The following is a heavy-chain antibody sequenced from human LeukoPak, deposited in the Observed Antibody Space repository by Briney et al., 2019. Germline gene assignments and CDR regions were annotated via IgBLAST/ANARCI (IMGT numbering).Heavy chain of an antibody. CDR1: GFTFSSYD. V-gene: IGHV3-13*05. D-gene: IGHD6-13*01. Sequence: GGSLRLSCAASGFTFSSYDMHWVRQPTGKGLEWVSGIDSAGDPFYPGSVKGRFTTSRENAKNSLYLQMNSLTAGDTAVYYCARAYTSTWYDSPLDYWGQGTLVTVSS. J-gene: IGHJ4*02. CDR3: ARAYTSTWYDSPLDY. CDR2: IDSAGDP.